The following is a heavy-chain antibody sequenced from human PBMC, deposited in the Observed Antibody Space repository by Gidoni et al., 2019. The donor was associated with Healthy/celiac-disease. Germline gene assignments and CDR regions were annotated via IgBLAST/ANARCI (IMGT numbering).Heavy chain of an antibody. CDR2: IYPGDSDT. CDR1: GSSFTSYW. V-gene: IGHV5-51*01. J-gene: IGHJ4*02. CDR3: ARIVGATHFDD. D-gene: IGHD1-26*01. Sequence: ELQLVLSGAAVKTPGESLTISCMGSGSSFTSYWIGWVRQMPGKGLEWLGIIYPGDSDTRYSPSCQGQVTISADKSISTAYLQWSRLKGSDTAMYYCARIVGATHFDDWGQGTLVTVSA.